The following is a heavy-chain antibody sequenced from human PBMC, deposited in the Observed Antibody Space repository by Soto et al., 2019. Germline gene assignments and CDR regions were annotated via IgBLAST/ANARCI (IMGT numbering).Heavy chain of an antibody. CDR1: GFTFTRYW. D-gene: IGHD4-17*01. V-gene: IGHV5-10-1*01. CDR2: IDPSDSYA. CDR3: ATCDYGDNYGMDV. Sequence: GESLKISCQGFGFTFTRYWINWVRQLPGKGLEWMGRIDPSDSYATYSPSFQGHVTISADKSIATAYLQWTSLEASDTAMYYGATCDYGDNYGMDVWGQGTTVTVSS. J-gene: IGHJ6*02.